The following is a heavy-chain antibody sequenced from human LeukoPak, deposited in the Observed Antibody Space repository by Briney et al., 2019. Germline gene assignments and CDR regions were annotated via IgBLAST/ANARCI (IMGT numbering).Heavy chain of an antibody. CDR1: GYTFTGYY. D-gene: IGHD2-2*01. Sequence: ASVKVSCKASGYTFTGYYMHWVRQAPGQGLEWMGWISAYNGNTNYAQKLQGRVTMTTDTSTSTAYMELRSLRSDDTAVYYCARGRGYCSSTSCQLTDYWGQGTLVTVSS. CDR3: ARGRGYCSSTSCQLTDY. CDR2: ISAYNGNT. V-gene: IGHV1-18*04. J-gene: IGHJ4*02.